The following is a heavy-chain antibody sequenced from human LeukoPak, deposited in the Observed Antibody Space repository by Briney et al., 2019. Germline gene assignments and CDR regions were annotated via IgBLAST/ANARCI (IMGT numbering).Heavy chain of an antibody. CDR3: AHRTTRGWYGTELFFDF. CDR1: GFSLSSSGVG. V-gene: IGHV2-5*02. CDR2: IYWDDDK. J-gene: IGHJ4*02. D-gene: IGHD6-19*01. Sequence: ESGPTLVKPTQTLTLTCTVSGFSLSSSGVGVAWLRQPPGKALEWLALIYWDDDKRYNPSLNSRLTNTKDTSKNHVVLTMTNMDPVDTATYFCAHRTTRGWYGTELFFDFWGQGTLVTVSS.